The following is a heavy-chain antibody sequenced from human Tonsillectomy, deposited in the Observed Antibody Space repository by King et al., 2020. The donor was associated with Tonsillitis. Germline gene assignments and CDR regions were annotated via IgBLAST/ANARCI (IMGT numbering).Heavy chain of an antibody. D-gene: IGHD6-19*01. CDR3: TKNEVEDGHGSGRYIA. Sequence: VQLVESGGGVVQPGRSLRLSCETSGFAFKYFGMHWVRQAPGKGLEWVAVISHDGSQKKYADSVKGRFIISRDNSKNTLFLEMKSLRPEDTAVFYCTKNEVEDGHGSGRYIAWGQGTLVTVSS. CDR2: ISHDGSQK. V-gene: IGHV3-30*18. CDR1: GFAFKYFG. J-gene: IGHJ5*02.